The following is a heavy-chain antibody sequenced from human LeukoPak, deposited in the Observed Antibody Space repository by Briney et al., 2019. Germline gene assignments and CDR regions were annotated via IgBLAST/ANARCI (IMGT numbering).Heavy chain of an antibody. CDR2: INPNSGGT. J-gene: IGHJ5*02. CDR1: GYTFTGYY. V-gene: IGHV1-2*02. D-gene: IGHD3-22*01. Sequence: ASVKVSCKASGYTFTGYYMHWVRQAPGQGLEWMGWINPNSGGTNYAQKFQGRVTMTRDTSISTAYMELSRLRSDDAAVYYCARDAHGNYYDSSGLLADWFDPWGQGTLVTVSS. CDR3: ARDAHGNYYDSSGLLADWFDP.